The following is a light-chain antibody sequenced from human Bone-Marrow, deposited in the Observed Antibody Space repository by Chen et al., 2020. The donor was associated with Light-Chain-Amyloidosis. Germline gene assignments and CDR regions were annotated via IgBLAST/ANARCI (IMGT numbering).Light chain of an antibody. CDR1: QDINSW. Sequence: DIQMTQSPSTLSASVGDRVTITCRASQDINSWLAWYQQKPGKAPKLLIYLASNLERGVPSRFSGTRSGTECTLTISSLQPDDVATYYCQHYNTYSRTFGQGTKVEIK. J-gene: IGKJ1*01. V-gene: IGKV1-5*03. CDR3: QHYNTYSRT. CDR2: LAS.